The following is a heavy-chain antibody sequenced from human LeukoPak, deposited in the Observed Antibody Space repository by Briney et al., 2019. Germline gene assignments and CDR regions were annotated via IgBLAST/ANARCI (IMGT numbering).Heavy chain of an antibody. V-gene: IGHV3-74*01. CDR1: GSDW. Sequence: GGSLRLSCAASGSDWMHWVRQAPGKGLVWVSHINSDGSWTSYADSVKGRFTISKDNAKNTVYLQMNNLRAEDTAVYYCVSFYETYWGRGTLVTVSS. CDR2: INSDGSWT. D-gene: IGHD2/OR15-2a*01. J-gene: IGHJ4*02. CDR3: VSFYETY.